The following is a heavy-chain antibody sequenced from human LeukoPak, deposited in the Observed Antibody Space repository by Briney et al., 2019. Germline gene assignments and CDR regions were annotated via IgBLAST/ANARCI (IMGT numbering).Heavy chain of an antibody. Sequence: ASVKVSCKASGYTFTSYYMHWVRQAPGQGLEWMGWISAYNGNTNYAQKLQGRVTMTTDTSTSTAYMELRSLRSDDTAVYYCARVLRYFDWLFYYFDYWGQGTLVTVSS. J-gene: IGHJ4*02. CDR2: ISAYNGNT. CDR3: ARVLRYFDWLFYYFDY. V-gene: IGHV1-18*04. CDR1: GYTFTSYY. D-gene: IGHD3-9*01.